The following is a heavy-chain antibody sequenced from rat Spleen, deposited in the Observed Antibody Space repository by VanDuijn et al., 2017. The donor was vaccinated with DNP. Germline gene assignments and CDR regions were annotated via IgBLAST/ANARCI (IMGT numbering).Heavy chain of an antibody. CDR1: GFTFSNYY. J-gene: IGHJ4*01. Sequence: EVQLVESGGGLVQPGRSMKLSCAASGFTFSNYYMAWVRQAPTKGLEWVASISTGGVNTYYRDSVKGRFTISRDNAKSTLYLQMDSLRSEETATYYCARVQVGYYAMDAWGQGTSVTVSS. D-gene: IGHD1-1*01. V-gene: IGHV5S11*01. CDR3: ARVQVGYYAMDA. CDR2: ISTGGVNT.